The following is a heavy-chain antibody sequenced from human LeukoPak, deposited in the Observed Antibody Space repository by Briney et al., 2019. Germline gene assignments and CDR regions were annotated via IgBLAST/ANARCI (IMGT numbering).Heavy chain of an antibody. Sequence: SETLSLTCTVSGGSISSYYWSWIRQPPGKGLEWIGYIYYSGSTNYNPSLKSRVTISVDTSKNQFSLKLSSVTAADTAVYYCARNGIAAAGTSKYFQHWGQGTLVTVSS. CDR3: ARNGIAAAGTSKYFQH. D-gene: IGHD6-13*01. V-gene: IGHV4-59*12. CDR2: IYYSGST. CDR1: GGSISSYY. J-gene: IGHJ1*01.